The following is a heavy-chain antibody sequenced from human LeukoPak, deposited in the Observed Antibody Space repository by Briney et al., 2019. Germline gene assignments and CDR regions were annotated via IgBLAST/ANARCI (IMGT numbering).Heavy chain of an antibody. CDR1: EFTFSNYA. CDR2: ISSGGGSI. D-gene: IGHD6-6*01. V-gene: IGHV3-23*01. Sequence: SGGSLRLSCAASEFTFSNYAMNWVRQAPGKRPEWVSGISSGGGSIYYADSVKGRFTISRDNSKNTLYLQMNSLRAEDTAVYYCASSPLPARPKLDYCGQGTLVTVSS. J-gene: IGHJ4*02. CDR3: ASSPLPARPKLDY.